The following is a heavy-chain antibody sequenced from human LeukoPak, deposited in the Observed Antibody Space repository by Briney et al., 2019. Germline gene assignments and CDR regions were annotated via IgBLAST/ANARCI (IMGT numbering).Heavy chain of an antibody. D-gene: IGHD3-10*02. V-gene: IGHV3-48*03. CDR1: GFTFSSYE. CDR3: AELGITMIGGV. J-gene: IGHJ6*04. CDR2: ISSSGSTI. Sequence: GGSLRLSCAASGFTFSSYEMNWVRQAPGKGLEWASYISSSGSTIYYADSVEGRFTISRDDAKNSLYLQMNSLRAEDTAVYYCAELGITMIGGVWGKGTTVTISS.